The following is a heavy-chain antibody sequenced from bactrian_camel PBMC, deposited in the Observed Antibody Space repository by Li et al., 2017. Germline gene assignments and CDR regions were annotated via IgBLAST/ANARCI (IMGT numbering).Heavy chain of an antibody. Sequence: VQLVESGGGLVQPGGSLTLSCVAPGFTFSSAVMSRVRQVPGKERKGVATINPDGGETWYAVTVKGRFTISRDNAKNTLYLQMNDLKPDDTAVYYCAATGQMLSVAGCRTQGTQVTVS. D-gene: IGHD1*01. J-gene: IGHJ4*01. CDR2: INPDGGET. V-gene: IGHV3S31*01. CDR1: GFTFSSAV.